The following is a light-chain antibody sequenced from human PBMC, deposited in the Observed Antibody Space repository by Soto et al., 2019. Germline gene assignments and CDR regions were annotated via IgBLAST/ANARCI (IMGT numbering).Light chain of an antibody. Sequence: QSVLTQPPSVSGAPGQRVTISCTGNSSNLGAGYDVHWYQQLPGAAPKLVIFGNRNRPSGVPERFSGSESGTSASLAITGLQAEDGADYSCQAYDYSLTASVFGGGTKLPVL. CDR3: QAYDYSLTASV. J-gene: IGLJ3*02. CDR1: SSNLGAGYD. CDR2: GNR. V-gene: IGLV1-40*01.